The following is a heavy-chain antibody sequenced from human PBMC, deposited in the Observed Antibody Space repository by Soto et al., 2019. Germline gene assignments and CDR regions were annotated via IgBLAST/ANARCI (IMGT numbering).Heavy chain of an antibody. J-gene: IGHJ5*02. V-gene: IGHV3-23*01. D-gene: IGHD3-3*01. CDR2: ISGSGGST. Sequence: GGSLRLSCAASGFTFSSYAMSWVRQAPGKGLEWVSAISGSGGSTYYADSVKGRFTISRDNSKNTLYLQMNSLRAEDTAVYYCAKVGRDYDFWSGYYRKNWFDPWGQGT. CDR1: GFTFSSYA. CDR3: AKVGRDYDFWSGYYRKNWFDP.